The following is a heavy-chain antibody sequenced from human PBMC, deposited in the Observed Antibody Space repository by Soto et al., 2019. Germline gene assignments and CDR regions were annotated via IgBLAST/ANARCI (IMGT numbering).Heavy chain of an antibody. Sequence: QITLKESGPTLVKPTQTLTLTCTFSGFSLSTSGVGVGWIRQPPGKALEWLALMYWDDDKRYSPSLESRLTITKDTSKNQVVLTMTNMDPVDTATYFCAHTSSVWDFDYWGQGTLVTVSS. CDR3: AHTSSVWDFDY. CDR1: GFSLSTSGVG. V-gene: IGHV2-5*02. J-gene: IGHJ4*02. D-gene: IGHD3-16*01. CDR2: MYWDDDK.